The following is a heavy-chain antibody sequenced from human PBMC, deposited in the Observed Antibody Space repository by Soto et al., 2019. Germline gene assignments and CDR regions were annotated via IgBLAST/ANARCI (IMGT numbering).Heavy chain of an antibody. V-gene: IGHV3-23*01. J-gene: IGHJ4*02. CDR1: GFTFSSYA. D-gene: IGHD2-2*01. CDR2: ISGSGGST. CDR3: AKVAPPDIVVVPAAFDY. Sequence: GGSLRLSCAASGFTFSSYAMSWVRQAPGKGLEWVSAISGSGGSTYYADSVKGRFTISRDNSKNTLYLQMNSLRAEDTAVYYCAKVAPPDIVVVPAAFDYWGQGTLVTGSS.